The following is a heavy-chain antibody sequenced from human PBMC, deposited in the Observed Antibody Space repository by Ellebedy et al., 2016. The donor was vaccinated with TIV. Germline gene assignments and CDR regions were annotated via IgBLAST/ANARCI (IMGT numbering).Heavy chain of an antibody. Sequence: ASVKVSXKVSGYTLTELSMHWVRQAPGKGLEWMGGFDPEDGETIYAQKFQGRVTMTEDTSTDTAYMEQSSLRSEDTAVYYCARVPYYYDSSGYYRYYYYYGMDVWGQGTLVTVSS. CDR3: ARVPYYYDSSGYYRYYYYYGMDV. CDR2: FDPEDGET. V-gene: IGHV1-24*01. CDR1: GYTLTELS. J-gene: IGHJ6*02. D-gene: IGHD3-22*01.